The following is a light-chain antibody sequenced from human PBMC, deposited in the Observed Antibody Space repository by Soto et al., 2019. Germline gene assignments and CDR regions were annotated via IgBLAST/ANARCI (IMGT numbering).Light chain of an antibody. Sequence: QPVLTQPPSASGTPGQRVTISCSGSNSNIGSKYVYWYQQLPGTAPKLLLYRNNQRPSGVPDRFSGSKSGTSASLATSGLRSEDEADYYCAAWDNSLVGGPAFGGGTKLTVL. J-gene: IGLJ2*01. CDR1: NSNIGSKY. CDR3: AAWDNSLVGGPA. V-gene: IGLV1-47*01. CDR2: RNN.